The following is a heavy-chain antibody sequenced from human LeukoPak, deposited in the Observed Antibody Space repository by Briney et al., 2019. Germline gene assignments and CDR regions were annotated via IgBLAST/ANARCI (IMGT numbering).Heavy chain of an antibody. D-gene: IGHD3-16*02. Sequence: ASVKVSCKASGGTFSSYAISWVRQAPGQGLEWMGRIIPILGIANYAQKFQGRVTITADKSTSTAYMELSSLRSEDTAVYYCARDYDYVWGSYRYTNYHGMDVWGQGTTATVSS. CDR2: IIPILGIA. J-gene: IGHJ6*02. V-gene: IGHV1-69*04. CDR3: ARDYDYVWGSYRYTNYHGMDV. CDR1: GGTFSSYA.